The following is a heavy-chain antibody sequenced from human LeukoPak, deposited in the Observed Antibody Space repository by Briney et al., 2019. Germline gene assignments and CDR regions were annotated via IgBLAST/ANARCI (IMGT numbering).Heavy chain of an antibody. Sequence: ASVKVSCKASEDTFTGYYMHWVRQAPGQGLEWMGWINPNSGGTNYAQKFQGWVTMTRDTSISTAYMELSRLRSDDTAVYYCARDRSGSYLAFDIWGQGTMVTVSS. D-gene: IGHD1-26*01. V-gene: IGHV1-2*04. J-gene: IGHJ3*02. CDR2: INPNSGGT. CDR1: EDTFTGYY. CDR3: ARDRSGSYLAFDI.